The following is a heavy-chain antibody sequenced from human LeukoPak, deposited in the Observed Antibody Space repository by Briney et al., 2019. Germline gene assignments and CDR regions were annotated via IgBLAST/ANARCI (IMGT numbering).Heavy chain of an antibody. D-gene: IGHD3-22*01. CDR2: IYTSGST. J-gene: IGHJ5*02. CDR3: ARHTLAGLGDWFDP. CDR1: GGSISSYY. V-gene: IGHV4-4*09. Sequence: PSETLSLTCTVSGGSISSYYWSWIRQPPGKGLEWIGYIYTSGSTNYNPSLKSRVTISVDTSKNQFSLKLSSVTAADPAVYYCARHTLAGLGDWFDPWGQGTLVTVSS.